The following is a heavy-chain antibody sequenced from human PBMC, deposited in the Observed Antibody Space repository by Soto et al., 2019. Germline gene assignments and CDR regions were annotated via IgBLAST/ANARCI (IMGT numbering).Heavy chain of an antibody. CDR3: AREVVAVPAAVYYNYYMDV. V-gene: IGHV4-34*01. Sequence: SETLSLTCAVSGVSFSGYYLIWIRQPPGKGLEWIGEINHSGSTNYNPSLKGRVTISVDTSKNQFALKLSSVTAADTAVYYCAREVVAVPAAVYYNYYMDVWGKGTTVTVSS. J-gene: IGHJ6*03. D-gene: IGHD2-2*01. CDR2: INHSGST. CDR1: GVSFSGYY.